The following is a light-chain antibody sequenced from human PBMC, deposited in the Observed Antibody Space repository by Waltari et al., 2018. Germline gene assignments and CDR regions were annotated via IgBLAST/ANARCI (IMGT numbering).Light chain of an antibody. CDR2: MVS. Sequence: EIVMTQSPLSLPVTPGEPASISCRPSQSLLDSNGDTYLDWYLQKPGQSPQLLIYMVSIRASGVPDRFSGSGSGTDFTLRISRVEAEDVGLYYCMQAQQTPTFGPGTKVDIK. CDR1: QSLLDSNGDTY. CDR3: MQAQQTPT. J-gene: IGKJ3*01. V-gene: IGKV2-28*01.